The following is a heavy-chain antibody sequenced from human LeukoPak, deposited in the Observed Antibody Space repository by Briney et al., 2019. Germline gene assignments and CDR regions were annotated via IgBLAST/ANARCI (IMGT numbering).Heavy chain of an antibody. CDR1: GFTFSSYS. CDR3: ARDLFGTRRSMDV. D-gene: IGHD3-3*01. Sequence: PGGSLRLSCAASGFTFSSYSMNWVRQAPGKGLEWVSSISSSSYIYYADSVKGRFTISRDNAKNSLYLQMNSLRAEDTAVYYCARDLFGTRRSMDVWGQGTTVTVSS. V-gene: IGHV3-21*01. J-gene: IGHJ6*02. CDR2: ISSSSYI.